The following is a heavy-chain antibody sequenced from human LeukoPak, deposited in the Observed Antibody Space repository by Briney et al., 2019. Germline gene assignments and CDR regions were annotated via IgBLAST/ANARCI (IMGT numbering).Heavy chain of an antibody. V-gene: IGHV3-11*04. Sequence: GGSLTLSCAASGFTFSDYYMSWIRQAPGKGLEWVSYISSSGSTIYYADSVKGRFTISRDNANNSLYLEMNNLSAEDTAVYSCARAWSRVDPFDMWGQGTMVTVSS. CDR1: GFTFSDYY. D-gene: IGHD2-8*02. J-gene: IGHJ3*02. CDR2: ISSSGSTI. CDR3: ARAWSRVDPFDM.